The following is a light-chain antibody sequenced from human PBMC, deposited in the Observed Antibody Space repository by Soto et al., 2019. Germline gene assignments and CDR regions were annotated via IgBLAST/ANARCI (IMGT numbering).Light chain of an antibody. Sequence: EIVLTQSPGTLYLSPGERATLSCRASQSFSSLYLAWYQQKPGQAPKLLIYSASTRATGIPDRFSGSGSGTDFTLTISRLEPEDFAVYYCHQYGSSPTFGQGTKLEI. J-gene: IGKJ2*01. CDR1: QSFSSLY. V-gene: IGKV3-20*01. CDR3: HQYGSSPT. CDR2: SAS.